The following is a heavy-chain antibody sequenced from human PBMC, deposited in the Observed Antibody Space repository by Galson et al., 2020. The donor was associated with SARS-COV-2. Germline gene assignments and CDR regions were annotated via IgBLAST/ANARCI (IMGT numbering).Heavy chain of an antibody. V-gene: IGHV3-48*04. CDR2: ITSGGTV. J-gene: IGHJ4*02. D-gene: IGHD1-1*01. Sequence: GESLKISCAASGFTFSSYNMNWVRQAPGKGLEWISHITSGGTVHYSDSVTGRFTISRDNAKNSLYLQMNNLRADDTAVYYCARGGDNWLSSFAYWGQGALVTVPS. CDR1: GFTFSSYN. CDR3: ARGGDNWLSSFAY.